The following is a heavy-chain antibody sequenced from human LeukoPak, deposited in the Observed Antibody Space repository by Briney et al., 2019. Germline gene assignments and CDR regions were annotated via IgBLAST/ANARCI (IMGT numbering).Heavy chain of an antibody. J-gene: IGHJ4*02. D-gene: IGHD3-22*01. CDR2: INHSGST. CDR3: ARGPESDSSGYYYVVSFDY. Sequence: PPETLSLSCAVSGGSFSGYYWSWVRQPPGKGLEWIGGINHSGSTNYNPPLTSRVTTSVYTSTKKISLKMSSVTAADTAVYYFARGPESDSSGYYYVVSFDYWGQGTLVTVSS. CDR1: GGSFSGYY. V-gene: IGHV4-34*01.